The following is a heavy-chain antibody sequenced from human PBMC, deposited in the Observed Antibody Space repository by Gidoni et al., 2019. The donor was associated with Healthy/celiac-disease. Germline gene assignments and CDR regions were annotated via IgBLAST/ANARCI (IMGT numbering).Heavy chain of an antibody. Sequence: QVQLQESGPGLVKPSQTLSPTAAVSGGSISSGGYYWSWIRQPPGKGLEWIGYIYYSGSTYYNPSLKSRVTISVDTSKNQFSLKLSSVTAADTAVYYCARAIGAFGELLYTPVYYFDYWGQGTLVTVSS. V-gene: IGHV4-30-4*01. CDR1: GGSISSGGYY. CDR2: IYYSGST. CDR3: ARAIGAFGELLYTPVYYFDY. J-gene: IGHJ4*02. D-gene: IGHD3-10*01.